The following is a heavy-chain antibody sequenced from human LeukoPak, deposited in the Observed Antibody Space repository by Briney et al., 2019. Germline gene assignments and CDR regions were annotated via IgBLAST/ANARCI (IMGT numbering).Heavy chain of an antibody. D-gene: IGHD3-10*01. CDR3: AKVGDYYGSGKYSNFDY. V-gene: IGHV3-21*04. Sequence: PGGSLRLSCAASGFTFDGYSMNWVRQAPGKGLEWVASISMSGRYIHYTGSVRGRFTISRDNSKNTLYLQMSSLRAEDTAVYYCAKVGDYYGSGKYSNFDYWGQGTLVTVSS. J-gene: IGHJ4*02. CDR1: GFTFDGYS. CDR2: ISMSGRYI.